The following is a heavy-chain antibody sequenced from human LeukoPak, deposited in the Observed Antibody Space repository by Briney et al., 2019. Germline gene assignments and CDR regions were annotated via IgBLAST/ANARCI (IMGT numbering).Heavy chain of an antibody. Sequence: SETLSLTCTVSGGSISSYYWSWIRQPPGKGLEWIGHIYYSGSTNYNPSLKSRVTISVDTYKNQFSLKLSSVTAADTAVYYCARREFTGYCSSTSCYDFAFDIWGQGTMVTVSS. D-gene: IGHD2-2*01. CDR3: ARREFTGYCSSTSCYDFAFDI. CDR2: IYYSGST. V-gene: IGHV4-59*08. CDR1: GGSISSYY. J-gene: IGHJ3*02.